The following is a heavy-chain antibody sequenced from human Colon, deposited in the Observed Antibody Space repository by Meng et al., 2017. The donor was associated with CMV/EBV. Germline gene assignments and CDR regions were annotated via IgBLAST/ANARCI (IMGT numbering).Heavy chain of an antibody. D-gene: IGHD2-21*02. J-gene: IGHJ4*02. CDR3: SRVICGGDCYLDY. Sequence: LVVVVGGGRMTGSSSRRSSQASKCSFTNSPISRWRQDPGQGFGLGVGVFTTTGTTDNAQQLHGRGTITVDESTTNTYLKLCSLRSDDTAIYYCSRVICGGDCYLDYWGRGTLVTVSS. CDR2: VFTTTGTT. CDR1: KCSFTNSP. V-gene: IGHV1-69*01.